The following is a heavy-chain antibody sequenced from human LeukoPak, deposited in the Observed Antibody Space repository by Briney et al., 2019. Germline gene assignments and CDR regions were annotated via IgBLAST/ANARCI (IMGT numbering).Heavy chain of an antibody. V-gene: IGHV4-4*02. J-gene: IGHJ2*01. Sequence: PSGTLSLTCAVSGGSTSSSNWWSWVRQPPGKGLEWIGEIYHSGSTNYNPSLKSRVTISVDKSKNQFSLKLSSVTAADTAVYYCAKLGTAYWYFDLWGRGTLVTVSS. D-gene: IGHD7-27*01. CDR3: AKLGTAYWYFDL. CDR2: IYHSGST. CDR1: GGSTSSSNW.